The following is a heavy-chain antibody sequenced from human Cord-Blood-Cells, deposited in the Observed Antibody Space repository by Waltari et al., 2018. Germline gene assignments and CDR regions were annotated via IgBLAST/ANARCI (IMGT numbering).Heavy chain of an antibody. CDR3: ASTGVITYYDFWSGYYFDY. CDR2: IYHSGST. CDR1: GYSISSGYY. Sequence: QVQLQESGPGLVKPSETLSLTCTVSGYSISSGYYWGWIRQPPGKGLEWIGSIYHSGSTYYNPSRKSRVTISVDTSKNQFSLKLSSVTAADTAVYYCASTGVITYYDFWSGYYFDYWGQGTLVTVSS. J-gene: IGHJ4*02. V-gene: IGHV4-38-2*02. D-gene: IGHD3-3*01.